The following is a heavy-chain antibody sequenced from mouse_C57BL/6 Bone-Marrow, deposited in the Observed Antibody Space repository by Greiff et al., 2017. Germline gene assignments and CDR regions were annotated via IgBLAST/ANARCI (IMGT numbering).Heavy chain of an antibody. V-gene: IGHV1-39*01. CDR3: ARSAQALFLYAMDY. Sequence: EVQVVESGPELVKPGASVKISCKASGYSFTDYNMNWVKQSNGKSLEWIGVINPNYGTTSYNQKFKGKATLTVDQSSSTVYMQLNSLTSEDSAVYYCARSAQALFLYAMDYWGQGTSVTVSS. CDR1: GYSFTDYN. J-gene: IGHJ4*01. CDR2: INPNYGTT. D-gene: IGHD3-2*02.